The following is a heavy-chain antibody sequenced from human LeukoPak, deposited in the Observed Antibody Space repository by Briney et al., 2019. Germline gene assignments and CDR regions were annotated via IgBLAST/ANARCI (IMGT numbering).Heavy chain of an antibody. D-gene: IGHD3-10*01. J-gene: IGHJ5*02. Sequence: SETLSLTCAVYGGSFSGYYWSWIRQPPGKGLEWIGEINHSGSTNYNPSLKSRVTISVDTSKNQFSLKLSSVTAADTAVYYCARGLGPVIDPWGQGTLVTVSS. V-gene: IGHV4-34*01. CDR3: ARGLGPVIDP. CDR1: GGSFSGYY. CDR2: INHSGST.